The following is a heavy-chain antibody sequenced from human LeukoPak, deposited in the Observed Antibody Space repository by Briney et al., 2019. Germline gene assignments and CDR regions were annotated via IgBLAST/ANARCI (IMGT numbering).Heavy chain of an antibody. CDR2: ISYDGSHE. V-gene: IGHV3-30*18. J-gene: IGHJ4*02. D-gene: IGHD1-26*01. CDR1: GFTFSDYY. CDR3: AKSQLIGSYHPPGY. Sequence: GGSLRLSCAASGFTFSDYYMSWIRQAPGKGLEWVALISYDGSHEYYPASVKGRFTISRDNSKNTLSLQMNSLRPEDTAVYYCAKSQLIGSYHPPGYWGQGTLVTVSS.